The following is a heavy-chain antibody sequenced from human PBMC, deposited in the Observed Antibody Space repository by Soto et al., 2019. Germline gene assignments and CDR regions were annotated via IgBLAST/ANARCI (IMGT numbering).Heavy chain of an antibody. J-gene: IGHJ6*02. CDR2: IYWDDDK. V-gene: IGHV2-5*02. Sequence: QITLKESGPTLVKPTQTLTLTCTFSGFSLSTSGVGVGWIRQPPGKALEWLALIYWDDDKRYSPSLKSRLTITKNTSKNQVVLTKTNMDPVDTATYYCAHTLVGATSHYYGMDVWAQGTTVTVSS. CDR1: GFSLSTSGVG. CDR3: AHTLVGATSHYYGMDV. D-gene: IGHD1-26*01.